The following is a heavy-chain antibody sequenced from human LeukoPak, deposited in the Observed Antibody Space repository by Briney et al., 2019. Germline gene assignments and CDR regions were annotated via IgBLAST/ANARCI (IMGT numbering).Heavy chain of an antibody. J-gene: IGHJ6*02. CDR3: ARVITTLTTYYYYGMDV. D-gene: IGHD4-4*01. Sequence: GGSLRLSCAASGFTFSSFSMTWVRQAPGKGLEWVSSITSSSSYIYYADSVKGRFTISRDNAKNSLFLQMNSLRAEDTAVYYCARVITTLTTYYYYGMDVWGQGTTVTVSS. CDR2: ITSSSSYI. CDR1: GFTFSSFS. V-gene: IGHV3-21*01.